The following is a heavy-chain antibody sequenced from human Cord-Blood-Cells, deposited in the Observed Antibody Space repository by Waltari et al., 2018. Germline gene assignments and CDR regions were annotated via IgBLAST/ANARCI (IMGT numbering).Heavy chain of an antibody. V-gene: IGHV4-39*07. Sequence: QLQLQESGPGLVKPSETLSLTCTVSGGSISSSSYYWGWIRQPPGQGLEWIGSIYYSGSTYYNPSLKSRVTISVDTSKNQFSLKLSSVTAADTAVYYCARQVGYYDSSGYLYNWFDPWGQGTLVTVSS. CDR1: GGSISSSSYY. CDR2: IYYSGST. D-gene: IGHD3-22*01. J-gene: IGHJ5*02. CDR3: ARQVGYYDSSGYLYNWFDP.